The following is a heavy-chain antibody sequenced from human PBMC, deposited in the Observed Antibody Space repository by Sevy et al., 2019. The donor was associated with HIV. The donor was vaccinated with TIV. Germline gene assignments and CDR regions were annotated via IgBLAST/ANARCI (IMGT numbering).Heavy chain of an antibody. CDR2: ISGPGYGT. Sequence: GGSLRLSCAASGFTFNTHAMNWVRQAPGKGLEWVSLISGPGYGTNYADSVKGRFTISRDNSKNTLFLQMNSLRDDDTAVYYCAKALNPALESMLEVNLRSLKGFDVWGQGTMVTVSS. CDR1: GFTFNTHA. D-gene: IGHD3-22*01. CDR3: AKALNPALESMLEVNLRSLKGFDV. J-gene: IGHJ3*01. V-gene: IGHV3-23*01.